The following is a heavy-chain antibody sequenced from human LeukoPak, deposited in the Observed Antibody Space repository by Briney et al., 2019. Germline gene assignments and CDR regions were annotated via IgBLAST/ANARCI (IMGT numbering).Heavy chain of an antibody. Sequence: GGSLRLSCTASGFTFSTYSMNWVRQAPGKGLEWVASISDRGTYIYYADSVKGRFTISRDNAKNSLYLQMNSLRAEDTAVYYCARDQQQLVIHDAFDIWGQGTMVTVSS. D-gene: IGHD6-13*01. CDR2: ISDRGTYI. J-gene: IGHJ3*02. V-gene: IGHV3-21*01. CDR1: GFTFSTYS. CDR3: ARDQQQLVIHDAFDI.